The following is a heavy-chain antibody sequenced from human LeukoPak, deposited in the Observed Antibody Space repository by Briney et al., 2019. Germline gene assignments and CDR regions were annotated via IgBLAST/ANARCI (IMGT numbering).Heavy chain of an antibody. V-gene: IGHV4-59*01. D-gene: IGHD4-17*01. CDR1: GGSISSYY. CDR3: ARVRHDYGGNPLLNNWFDP. Sequence: PSETLSLTCTVSGGSISSYYWSWIRQPPGKGLEWIGYIYYSGSTNYIPSLKSRVTISVDTSKNQFSLKLSSVTAADTAVYYCARVRHDYGGNPLLNNWFDPWGQGTLVTVSS. CDR2: IYYSGST. J-gene: IGHJ5*02.